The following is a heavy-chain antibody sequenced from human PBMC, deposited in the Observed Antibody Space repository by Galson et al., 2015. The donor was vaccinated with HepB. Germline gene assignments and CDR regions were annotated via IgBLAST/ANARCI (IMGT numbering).Heavy chain of an antibody. J-gene: IGHJ6*02. CDR1: GFTFSNAW. D-gene: IGHD3-22*01. CDR3: TTDEAITMIVVAAYGMDV. CDR2: IKSKTDGGTT. V-gene: IGHV3-15*01. Sequence: SLRLSCAASGFTFSNAWMSWVRQAPGKGLEWVGRIKSKTDGGTTDYAAPVKGRFTISRDDSKNTLYLQMNSLKTEDTAVYYCTTDEAITMIVVAAYGMDVWGQGTTVTVSS.